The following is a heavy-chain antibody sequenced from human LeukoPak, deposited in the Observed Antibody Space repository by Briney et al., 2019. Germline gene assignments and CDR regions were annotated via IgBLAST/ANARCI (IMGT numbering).Heavy chain of an antibody. CDR1: GGSISSYY. Sequence: SETLSLTCTASGGSISSYYWSWIRQPAGKGLEWIGRIYTSGSTNYNPSLKSRVTMSVDTSKNQFSLKLSSVTAADTAVYYCARLGPSGSYRNYYYYYMDVWGKGTTVTVSS. D-gene: IGHD1-26*01. V-gene: IGHV4-4*07. CDR2: IYTSGST. J-gene: IGHJ6*03. CDR3: ARLGPSGSYRNYYYYYMDV.